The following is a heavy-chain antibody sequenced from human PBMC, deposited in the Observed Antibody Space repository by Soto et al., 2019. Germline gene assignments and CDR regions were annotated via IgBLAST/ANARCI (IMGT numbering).Heavy chain of an antibody. CDR2: VRNIAYGETT. J-gene: IGHJ6*02. D-gene: IGHD6-13*01. CDR3: ARYTYTSRYSYYGMDV. Sequence: PVGSLRLSCTTSGFSVVDYAMSWFRLAPGKGLEWVGIVRNIAYGETTEYATSVRGRFTVSRDNSKSIAYLQMNSLTSGDTAVYYCARYTYTSRYSYYGMDVWGQGTTVTVSS. V-gene: IGHV3-49*03. CDR1: GFSVVDYA.